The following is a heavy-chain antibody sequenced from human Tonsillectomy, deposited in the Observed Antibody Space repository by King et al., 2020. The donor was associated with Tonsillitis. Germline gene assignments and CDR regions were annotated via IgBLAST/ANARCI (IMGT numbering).Heavy chain of an antibody. CDR3: AKARSAGYPHANFDY. V-gene: IGHV3-30*18. CDR2: ISYDGSNK. J-gene: IGHJ4*02. D-gene: IGHD3-9*01. CDR1: GFTFSSYG. Sequence: VQLVESGGGVVQPGRSLRLSCAASGFTFSSYGMHWVRQAPGKGLEWVAVISYDGSNKYYADSVKGRFTISRDNSKNTLYLQMNSLRAEDTAGYYCAKARSAGYPHANFDYWGQGTLVTVSS.